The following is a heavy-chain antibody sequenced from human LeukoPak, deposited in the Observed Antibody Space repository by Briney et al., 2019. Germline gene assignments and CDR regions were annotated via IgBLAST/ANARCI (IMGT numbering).Heavy chain of an antibody. CDR2: IYYSGST. J-gene: IGHJ4*02. CDR3: ASDTKGFDY. D-gene: IGHD1-1*01. V-gene: IGHV4-39*07. Sequence: SETLSLTCTVSGGSISSSSYYWAWIRQPSGKGLEWIGSIYYSGSTYYNPSLKSRVTISVDTSKNQFSLKLSSVTAADTAVYYCASDTKGFDYWGQGTLVTVSS. CDR1: GGSISSSSYY.